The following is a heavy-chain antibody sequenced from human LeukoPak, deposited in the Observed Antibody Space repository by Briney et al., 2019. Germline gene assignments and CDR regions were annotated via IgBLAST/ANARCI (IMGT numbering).Heavy chain of an antibody. D-gene: IGHD3-3*01. V-gene: IGHV1-2*02. J-gene: IGHJ4*02. CDR3: ARAVQYYDFLSGHVDY. Sequence: ASVKVSCKASGYTFTGYYMHWVRQAPGQGLEWMGWINPNSGGTNYAQKFQGRVTMTRDTSISTAYMELSRLRSDDTAVYYCARAVQYYDFLSGHVDYWGQGTLVTVSS. CDR1: GYTFTGYY. CDR2: INPNSGGT.